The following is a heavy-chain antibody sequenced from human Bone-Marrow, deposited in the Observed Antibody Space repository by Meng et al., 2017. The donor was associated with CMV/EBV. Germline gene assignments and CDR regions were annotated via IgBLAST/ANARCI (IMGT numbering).Heavy chain of an antibody. CDR3: ATLDDIVVVPAAKRQLSTKRFFDY. Sequence: GESLKISCAASGFTFSSYGMHWVRQAPGKGLEWVASIRYDGSNKYYADSVKGRFTISRDNSKNTLYPQMNSLRAEDTAVYYCATLDDIVVVPAAKRQLSTKRFFDYWGQGTRVTVSS. CDR1: GFTFSSYG. CDR2: IRYDGSNK. J-gene: IGHJ4*02. V-gene: IGHV3-30*02. D-gene: IGHD2-2*01.